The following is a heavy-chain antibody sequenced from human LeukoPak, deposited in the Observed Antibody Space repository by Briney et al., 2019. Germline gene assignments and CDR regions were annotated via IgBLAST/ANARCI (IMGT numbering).Heavy chain of an antibody. CDR2: ISYDGNNK. J-gene: IGHJ4*02. CDR3: ATFPINSSGWYGGEENFDY. D-gene: IGHD6-19*01. CDR1: GFTFSSYA. V-gene: IGHV3-30-3*01. Sequence: PGGSLRLSCAASGFTFSSYAMHWVRQAAGKGLEWVAVISYDGNNKFYADSVKGRFTISRDNSKHTLYLQMNSLRAEDTAVYYCATFPINSSGWYGGEENFDYWGQGTLVTVSS.